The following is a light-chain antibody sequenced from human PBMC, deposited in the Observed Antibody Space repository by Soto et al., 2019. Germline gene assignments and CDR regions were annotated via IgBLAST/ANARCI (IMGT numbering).Light chain of an antibody. V-gene: IGKV1-5*02. CDR3: QQYDTYPWT. CDR1: QSIVRW. CDR2: DAS. Sequence: VHMTLSASSLSASVGNSVTIVCRASQSIVRWLAWYQQKPGKAPNLLIYDASTLKSGVPSRFSGSGSGTEFTLTISSLQTDDFATYYCQQYDTYPWTFGQGTKVDIK. J-gene: IGKJ1*01.